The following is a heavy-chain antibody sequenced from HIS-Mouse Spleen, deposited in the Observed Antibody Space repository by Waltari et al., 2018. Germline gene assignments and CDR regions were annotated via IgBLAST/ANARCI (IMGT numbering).Heavy chain of an antibody. D-gene: IGHD3-3*01. CDR3: ARDFHDFWSGYYGGDKKHDAFDI. CDR2: VYTCGSP. V-gene: IGHV4-4*07. Sequence: QVQLQESGPGLVKPSETLSLTCTVSGGSISSYYWSWIRQPAGKGLEWIGRVYTCGSPNHNPSLKSRVTMSVETSKNQFSLKLSSVTAADTAVYYCARDFHDFWSGYYGGDKKHDAFDIWGQGTMVTVSS. CDR1: GGSISSYY. J-gene: IGHJ3*02.